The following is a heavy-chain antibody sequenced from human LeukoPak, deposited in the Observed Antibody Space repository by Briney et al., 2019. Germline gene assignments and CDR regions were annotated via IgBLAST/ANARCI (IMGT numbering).Heavy chain of an antibody. V-gene: IGHV1-46*01. CDR2: INASGGST. CDR1: GYRFTNYY. Sequence: ASVKVSCKASGYRFTNYYMHWVRQAPGQGLEWMGIINASGGSTTYAQKFQGRVTMTRDTSTSTVYMELSSLRSEDTAVYYCARDLIAAAGTTWFDPWGQGTLVTVSS. CDR3: ARDLIAAAGTTWFDP. J-gene: IGHJ5*02. D-gene: IGHD6-13*01.